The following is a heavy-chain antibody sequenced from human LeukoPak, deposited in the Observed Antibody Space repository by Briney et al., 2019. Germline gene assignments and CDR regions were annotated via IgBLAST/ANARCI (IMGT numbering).Heavy chain of an antibody. CDR1: GGSISSSNYY. D-gene: IGHD4-17*01. CDR3: ARHVSVTPWFFDL. V-gene: IGHV4-39*01. J-gene: IGHJ2*01. Sequence: SETLSLTCTVSGGSISSSNYYWGWIRQPPGKGLEWIGSIFYSGNTYYNPSLKSRVTISVDTSKNQFSLKLSSVTAADTALYYCARHVSVTPWFFDLWGRGTLVTVSS. CDR2: IFYSGNT.